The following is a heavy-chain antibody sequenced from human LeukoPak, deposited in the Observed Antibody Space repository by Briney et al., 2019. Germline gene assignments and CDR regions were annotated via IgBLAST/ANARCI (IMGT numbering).Heavy chain of an antibody. D-gene: IGHD2-15*01. CDR1: GFTFSYYW. CDR2: INSDGSSA. Sequence: GGSLRLSCAASGFTFSYYWMHWVRQAPGKGLVWVSRINSDGSSASYADSVKGRFTISRDNSKNTLYLQMNSLRAEDTAIYYCSRYCITASCQTLDSYYGMDVWGQGTTVTVSS. V-gene: IGHV3-74*01. CDR3: SRYCITASCQTLDSYYGMDV. J-gene: IGHJ6*02.